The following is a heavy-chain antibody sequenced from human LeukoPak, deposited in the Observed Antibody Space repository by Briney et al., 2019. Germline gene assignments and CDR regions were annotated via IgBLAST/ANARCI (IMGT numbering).Heavy chain of an antibody. D-gene: IGHD5-12*01. CDR2: IIPMFGIT. V-gene: IGHV1-69*05. CDR1: GGTFNSFA. Sequence: SVKVSCKASGGTFNSFAISWVRQAPGQGLEWVGRIIPMFGITNSTQKLQGRIAITTDESTSTAYMELSSLTSEDTAVYYCARGNSWIRPYMDVWGKGTTVTVSS. CDR3: ARGNSWIRPYMDV. J-gene: IGHJ6*03.